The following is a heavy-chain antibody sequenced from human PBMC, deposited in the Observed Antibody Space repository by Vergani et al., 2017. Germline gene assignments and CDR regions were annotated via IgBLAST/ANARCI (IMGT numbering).Heavy chain of an antibody. V-gene: IGHV4-38-2*01. CDR1: GFTFIMHA. D-gene: IGHD3-10*01. J-gene: IGHJ2*01. Sequence: VQLLESGGDLVQPGGSLRLSCAASGFTFIMHAMSWVRQAPGKGLEWIGSINYVGWTYYIPSLQSRAAVFVDTSKNQFSLNLTSVTAADTAVYYCARGRGDNWYFDLWGRGTLVTVSS. CDR2: INYVGWT. CDR3: ARGRGDNWYFDL.